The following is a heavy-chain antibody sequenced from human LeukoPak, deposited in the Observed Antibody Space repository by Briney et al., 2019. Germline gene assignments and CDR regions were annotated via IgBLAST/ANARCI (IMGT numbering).Heavy chain of an antibody. J-gene: IGHJ3*01. Sequence: PSQTLSLTCTVSGGAIGSAGYYWTWIRQHPGQGLEWIGYIYSSGTTYYNPSLKSRVSISLDASKNQFSLKLSSVSAADTAVFYCARANYHATSAYKGAFDVWGQGTAVTVSS. CDR2: IYSSGTT. V-gene: IGHV4-31*03. CDR1: GGAIGSAGYY. CDR3: ARANYHATSAYKGAFDV. D-gene: IGHD3-22*01.